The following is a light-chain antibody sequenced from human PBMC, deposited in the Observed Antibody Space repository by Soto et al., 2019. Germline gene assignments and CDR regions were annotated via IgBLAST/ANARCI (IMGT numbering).Light chain of an antibody. V-gene: IGLV2-14*01. Sequence: QSALTQPASVSGSPGQSITISCTGTSSDVGRYNYVSWYQQYPGKAPKHIIFEVSIRPSGVSNRLSGSKSGTTASLTISGLQIEDEADYYCSAYTRRTSVVFGGGTKVTVL. CDR2: EVS. CDR3: SAYTRRTSVV. J-gene: IGLJ2*01. CDR1: SSDVGRYNY.